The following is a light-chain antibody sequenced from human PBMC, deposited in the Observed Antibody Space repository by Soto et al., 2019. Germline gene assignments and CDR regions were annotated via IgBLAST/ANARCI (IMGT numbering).Light chain of an antibody. CDR1: QSVSSY. J-gene: IGKJ4*01. Sequence: EIVLTQSPATLSLSPGERATLSCRASQSVSSYLAWYQQKPGQAPRLLIYDTSNRATGIPARFSGSGSGTDFTLTISSLEPDDFAVYYCQQRSNWPWTFGGGTKVEIK. CDR3: QQRSNWPWT. CDR2: DTS. V-gene: IGKV3-11*01.